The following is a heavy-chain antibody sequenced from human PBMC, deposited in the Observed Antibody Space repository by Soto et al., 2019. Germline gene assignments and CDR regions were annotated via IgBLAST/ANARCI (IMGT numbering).Heavy chain of an antibody. CDR2: ISGGSSLI. V-gene: IGHV3-48*01. Sequence: EVQLVESGGGLVQPGGSLRLSCAASGFTFSSYSMSWVRQTPGKGLEWVSHISGGSSLIYYADSVKGRFTISRDNAENSLYLQMNSLRPEDTAVYYCATRSRGYSGYVKYWGQGTVVTVSS. J-gene: IGHJ4*02. CDR1: GFTFSSYS. CDR3: ATRSRGYSGYVKY. D-gene: IGHD5-12*01.